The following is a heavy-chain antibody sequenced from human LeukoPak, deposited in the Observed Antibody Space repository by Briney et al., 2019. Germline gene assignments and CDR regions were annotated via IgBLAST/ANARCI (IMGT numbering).Heavy chain of an antibody. Sequence: PSETLSLTCAVYGGSFSGYYWSWIRQPPGKGLEWIGEINHSGSTNYNPSLKSRVTISVDTSKNQFSLKLSSVTAADTAVYYCGILYGSGRYFDYWGQGTLVTVSS. V-gene: IGHV4-34*01. J-gene: IGHJ4*02. CDR1: GGSFSGYY. CDR3: GILYGSGRYFDY. CDR2: INHSGST. D-gene: IGHD3-10*01.